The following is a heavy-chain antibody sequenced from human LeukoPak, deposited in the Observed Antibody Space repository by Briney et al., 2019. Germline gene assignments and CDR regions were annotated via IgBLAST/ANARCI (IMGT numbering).Heavy chain of an antibody. CDR1: GGSISSSSYY. Sequence: SETLSLTCTVSGGSISSSSYYWGWIRQPPGKGLEWIGRIYYSGSTYYNPSLKSRVTISVDTSKNQFSLKLSSVTAADTAVYYCARLARGYSGYDYVIPTTFDYWGQGTLVTVSS. CDR3: ARLARGYSGYDYVIPTTFDY. D-gene: IGHD5-12*01. CDR2: IYYSGST. J-gene: IGHJ4*02. V-gene: IGHV4-39*01.